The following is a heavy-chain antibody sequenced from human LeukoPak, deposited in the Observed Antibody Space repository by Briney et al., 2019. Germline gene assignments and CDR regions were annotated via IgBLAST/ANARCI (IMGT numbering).Heavy chain of an antibody. CDR2: INPNSGGT. CDR1: GYTFTGYC. Sequence: GASVKVSCKASGYTFTGYCMHWVRQAPGQGLEWMGWINPNSGGTNYAQKFQGRVTMTRDTSISTAYMELSRLRSDDTAVYYCARDRQLNDAFDIWGQGTMVTVSS. J-gene: IGHJ3*02. CDR3: ARDRQLNDAFDI. D-gene: IGHD6-6*01. V-gene: IGHV1-2*02.